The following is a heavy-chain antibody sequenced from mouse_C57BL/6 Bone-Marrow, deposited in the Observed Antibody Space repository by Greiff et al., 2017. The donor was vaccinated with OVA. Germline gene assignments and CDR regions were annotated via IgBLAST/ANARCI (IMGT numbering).Heavy chain of an antibody. D-gene: IGHD2-1*01. CDR2: IHPNSGST. CDR1: GYTFTSYW. Sequence: QVQLQQPGAELVKPGASVKLSCKASGYTFTSYWMHWVKQRPGQGLEWIGMIHPNSGSTNYNEKFKSKATLTVDKSSLSAYMQLSSLTSEDSSVFYCSRSHYCGFAYWGQGTTLTVSS. V-gene: IGHV1-64*01. CDR3: SRSHYCGFAY. J-gene: IGHJ2*01.